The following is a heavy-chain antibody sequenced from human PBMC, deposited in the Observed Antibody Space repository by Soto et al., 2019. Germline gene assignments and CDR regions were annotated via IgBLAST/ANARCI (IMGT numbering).Heavy chain of an antibody. V-gene: IGHV3-33*03. CDR1: GFTFSSYV. D-gene: IGHD1-1*01. CDR2: IWYDGTKK. Sequence: QVQVVESGGGVVQPGRSLTLSCAASGFTFSSYVMHWVRQAPGKGLEWVADIWYDGTKKHYADSVKGRFSISRDTSKNTVDLQMSSLRREDTAVYYCANILPGPKDYWGQGTLVTVSS. CDR3: ANILPGPKDY. J-gene: IGHJ4*02.